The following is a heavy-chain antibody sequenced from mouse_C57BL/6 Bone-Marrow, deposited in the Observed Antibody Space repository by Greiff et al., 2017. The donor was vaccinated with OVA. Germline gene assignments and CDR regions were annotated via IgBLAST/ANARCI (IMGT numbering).Heavy chain of an antibody. CDR1: GYTFTSYG. CDR3: ARGLRYRLVHCDY. J-gene: IGHJ2*01. D-gene: IGHD1-1*01. V-gene: IGHV1-81*01. CDR2: IYPRSGNT. Sequence: VKLQESGAELARPGASVKLSCKASGYTFTSYGISWVTQRPGQGLEWIGEIYPRSGNTYYNEKFKGKATLTADKSSSTAYMELRSLTSEDSAVYFCARGLRYRLVHCDYWGQGTTLTVSS.